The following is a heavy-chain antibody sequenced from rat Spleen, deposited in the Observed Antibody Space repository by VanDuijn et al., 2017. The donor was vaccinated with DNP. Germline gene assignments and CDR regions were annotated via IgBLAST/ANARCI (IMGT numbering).Heavy chain of an antibody. J-gene: IGHJ3*01. Sequence: EVQLVESGGGLVQPGGSLKLSCEASGFTFSDNYMAWVRKAQKKGLAWVASISHVGGTTYHGDAVKGRFTISRDNAKSTVYLQLNSLRSEKKDTYYCTRQELRMTYWFAHWGQGTLVTVSS. D-gene: IGHD1-11*01. V-gene: IGHV5-22*01. CDR1: GFTFSDNY. CDR2: ISHVGGTT. CDR3: TRQELRMTYWFAH.